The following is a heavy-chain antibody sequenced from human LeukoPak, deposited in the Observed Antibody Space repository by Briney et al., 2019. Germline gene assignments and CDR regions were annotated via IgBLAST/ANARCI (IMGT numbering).Heavy chain of an antibody. CDR1: GGTFSSYA. CDR2: IIPIFGTA. V-gene: IGHV1-69*05. CDR3: ARGGTKKPERRQSNGFWFDP. J-gene: IGHJ5*02. Sequence: ASVKVSCKASGGTFSSYAISWVRQAPGQGLEWMGGIIPIFGTANYAQKFQGRVTITTDESTSTAYMELSSLRSEDTAVYYCARGGTKKPERRQSNGFWFDPWGQGTLVTVSS. D-gene: IGHD1-1*01.